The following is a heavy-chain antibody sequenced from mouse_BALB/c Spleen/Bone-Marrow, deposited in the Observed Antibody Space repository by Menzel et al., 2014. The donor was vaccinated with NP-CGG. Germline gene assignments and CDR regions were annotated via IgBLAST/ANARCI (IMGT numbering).Heavy chain of an antibody. CDR2: IDPANGNT. D-gene: IGHD1-1*01. CDR1: GFNIKDTY. V-gene: IGHV14-3*02. CDR3: ARYYYGSSYFDY. Sequence: VQLQQSGAELVKPGASVKLSCTASGFNIKDTYMHWVKQRPEQGLEWIGRIDPANGNTKYDPKFQGKATITADTSSNTAYLRLGSLTSEDTAVYYCARYYYGSSYFDYWGQGTTLTVSS. J-gene: IGHJ2*01.